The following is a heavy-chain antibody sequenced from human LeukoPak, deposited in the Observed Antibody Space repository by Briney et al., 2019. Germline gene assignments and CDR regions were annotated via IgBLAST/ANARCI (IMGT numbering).Heavy chain of an antibody. CDR2: ISYDGSNK. D-gene: IGHD6-13*01. V-gene: IGHV3-30*18. J-gene: IGHJ6*04. CDR1: GFTFSSYG. Sequence: GRSLRLSCAASGFTFSSYGMHWVRQAPGKGLEWVVVISYDGSNKYYADSVKGRFTISRDNSKNTLYLQMNSLRAEDTAVYYCAKDEYSSSWYYYYYGMDVWGKGTTVTVSS. CDR3: AKDEYSSSWYYYYYGMDV.